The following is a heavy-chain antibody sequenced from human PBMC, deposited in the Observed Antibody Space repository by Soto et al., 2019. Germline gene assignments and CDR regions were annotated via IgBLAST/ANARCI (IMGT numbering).Heavy chain of an antibody. CDR1: GFSLSTSGVG. Sequence: SGPTLVNPTQTLTLTCTFSGFSLSTSGVGVGWIRQPPGKALEWLAVIYWDDDKRYSPSLKNRLTITKDTSKNHVVLTMTNIDAVDTATYYCAHKEPRMNHFDYWGQGTPFTVSS. V-gene: IGHV2-5*02. CDR3: AHKEPRMNHFDY. CDR2: IYWDDDK. D-gene: IGHD2-8*01. J-gene: IGHJ4*02.